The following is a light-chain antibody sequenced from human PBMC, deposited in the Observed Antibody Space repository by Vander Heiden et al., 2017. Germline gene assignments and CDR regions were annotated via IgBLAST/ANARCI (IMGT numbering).Light chain of an antibody. CDR1: QSISSW. CDR3: QQDNNYPYT. V-gene: IGKV1-5*01. J-gene: IGKJ2*01. CDR2: DAS. Sequence: DIQMTQSPSTLSASVGDRVTITCRASQSISSWLAWYQQKPGKAPKLLIYDASSLESGVPSRFSGSGSGTEFTLTISSLQPDDFATYYCQQDNNYPYTFGQGTKLEIK.